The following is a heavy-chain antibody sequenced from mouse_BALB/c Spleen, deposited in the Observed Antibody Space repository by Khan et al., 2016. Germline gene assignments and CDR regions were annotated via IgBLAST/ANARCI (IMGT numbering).Heavy chain of an antibody. Sequence: EVQLQESGPELMKPGASVKISCKASGYSFTSYYMHWVKQSHGKSLEWIGYIDPFNGGTSYNQKFKGKDTLTVDNSSSTAYMHLSSLTSEDSAVYYFSSRTLSFSALAYSGQGTSFTVSS. CDR2: IDPFNGGT. CDR1: GYSFTSYY. J-gene: IGHJ4*01. CDR3: SSRTLSFSALAY. V-gene: IGHV1S135*01.